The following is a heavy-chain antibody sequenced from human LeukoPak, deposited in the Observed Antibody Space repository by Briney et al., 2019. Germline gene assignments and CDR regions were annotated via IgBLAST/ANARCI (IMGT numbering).Heavy chain of an antibody. Sequence: SVKVSCKASGGTFSSYAISWVRQAPGQGLEWMGGIIPIFGTANYAQKFQGRVTITADESTSTAYMELSSLRSEDTAVYYCARDLVRAPYEPWDDYWGQGTLVTVSS. J-gene: IGHJ4*02. V-gene: IGHV1-69*13. CDR3: ARDLVRAPYEPWDDY. D-gene: IGHD5-12*01. CDR2: IIPIFGTA. CDR1: GGTFSSYA.